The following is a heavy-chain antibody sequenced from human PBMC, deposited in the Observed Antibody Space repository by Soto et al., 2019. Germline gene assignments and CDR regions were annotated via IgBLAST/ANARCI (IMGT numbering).Heavy chain of an antibody. D-gene: IGHD2-15*01. CDR1: GFSLSTSGVG. J-gene: IGHJ1*01. Sequence: QITLKESGPTLVKPTQTLTLTCTFSGFSLSTSGVGVGWIRQPPGKALEWLAVIYWDDDKGYSPSLKNRLTITKDTSKIQVVLTMTNMDPVDTATYYCAHTVGLVVVTSEDEYFQHWGQGTQVTVSS. V-gene: IGHV2-5*02. CDR3: AHTVGLVVVTSEDEYFQH. CDR2: IYWDDDK.